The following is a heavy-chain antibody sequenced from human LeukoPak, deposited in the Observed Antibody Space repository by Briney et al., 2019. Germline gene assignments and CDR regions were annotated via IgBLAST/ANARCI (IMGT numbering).Heavy chain of an antibody. V-gene: IGHV4-4*07. D-gene: IGHD6-13*01. CDR1: GGSISSYY. J-gene: IGHJ4*02. CDR2: IYTSGST. Sequence: SETLSLTCTVSGGSISSYYWSWIRQPAGKGLEWIGRIYTSGSTNYNPSLKSRVTMSVGTSKNQFSLKLSSVTAADTAVYYCARVVSSSSWYSLDYWGQGTLVTVSS. CDR3: ARVVSSSSWYSLDY.